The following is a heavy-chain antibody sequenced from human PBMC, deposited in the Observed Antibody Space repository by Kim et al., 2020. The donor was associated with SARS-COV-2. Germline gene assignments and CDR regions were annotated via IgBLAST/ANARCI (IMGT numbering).Heavy chain of an antibody. J-gene: IGHJ6*02. CDR3: ARVFVNCSSTSCYNYYYYYGMDV. D-gene: IGHD2-2*02. CDR2: TYYRSKWYN. V-gene: IGHV6-1*01. Sequence: SQTLSLTCAISGDSVSSNSAAWNWIRQSPSRGLEWLGRTYYRSKWYNDYAVSVKSRITINPDTSKNQFSLQLNSVTPEDTAVYYCARVFVNCSSTSCYNYYYYYGMDVWGQGTTVTVSS. CDR1: GDSVSSNSAA.